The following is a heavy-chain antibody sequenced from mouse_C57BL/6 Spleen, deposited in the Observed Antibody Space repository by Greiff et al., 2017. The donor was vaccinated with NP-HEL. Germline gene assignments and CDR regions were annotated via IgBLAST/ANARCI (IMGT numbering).Heavy chain of an antibody. D-gene: IGHD1-1*01. CDR2: IYPGGGYT. V-gene: IGHV1-63*01. CDR1: GYTFTNYW. Sequence: VKLMESGAELVRPGPSVKMSCKASGYTFTNYWIGWAKQRPGHGLEWIGDIYPGGGYTNYNEKFKGKATLTADKSSSTAYMQFSSLTSEDSAIYYCARVTTVERYFDVWGTGTTVTVSS. CDR3: ARVTTVERYFDV. J-gene: IGHJ1*03.